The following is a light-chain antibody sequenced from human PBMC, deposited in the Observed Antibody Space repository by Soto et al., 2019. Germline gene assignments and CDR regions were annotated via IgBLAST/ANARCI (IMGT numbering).Light chain of an antibody. J-gene: IGKJ1*01. V-gene: IGKV3D-20*02. CDR2: GAS. Sequence: EIVLPPSPCTLSLSPGERATLSCRASQSVSSSYLAWYQQKPGQAPRLLISGASTRPIGIPHRLSRSRSGTDFTLTISSLEPEDFAVYYCQQRSNWPWTFGQGP. CDR1: QSVSSSY. CDR3: QQRSNWPWT.